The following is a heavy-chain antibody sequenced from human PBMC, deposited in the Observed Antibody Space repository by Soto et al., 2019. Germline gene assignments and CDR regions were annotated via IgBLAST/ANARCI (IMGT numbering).Heavy chain of an antibody. Sequence: GKTSETRSLTCTVSGGSISSGGYYWSWIRQHPGKGLEWIGYIYYSGSTSYNPSLKSRVTISVDTSNNQFSLKLNSVTAVDTAVYYCARGVILRAQRTLVTGSS. CDR3: ARGVIL. J-gene: IGHJ4*02. CDR1: GGSISSGGYY. CDR2: IYYSGST. V-gene: IGHV4-31*03. D-gene: IGHD3-16*02.